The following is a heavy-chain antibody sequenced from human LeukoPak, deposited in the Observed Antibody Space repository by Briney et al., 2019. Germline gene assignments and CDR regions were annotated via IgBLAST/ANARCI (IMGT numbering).Heavy chain of an antibody. CDR1: GFTFSSYA. CDR3: AKYDYGGNPNEYYFDY. CDR2: IGDNGDST. D-gene: IGHD4-23*01. J-gene: IGHJ4*02. Sequence: GALRLSCAASGFTFSSYAMSWVHQAPGKGLEWVSTIGDNGDSTYYADSVKGRFTISRDNSKNTLYLQMNSLRAQDTAVYYCAKYDYGGNPNEYYFDYWGQETLVTVSS. V-gene: IGHV3-23*01.